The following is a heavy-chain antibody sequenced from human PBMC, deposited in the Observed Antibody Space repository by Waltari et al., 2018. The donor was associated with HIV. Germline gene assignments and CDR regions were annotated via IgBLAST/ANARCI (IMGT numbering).Heavy chain of an antibody. J-gene: IGHJ6*02. CDR2: ISSTSNTI. Sequence: EVQLVESGGGLVQPGGSLRLSCAASGFTFSRYSMNWVRQAPGKGLEWVSYISSTSNTIYYADSVKGRFTVSRDNAKNSLSLQMNSLRAEDTAGYFCAKEVVALPHYYYYGLDVWGQGTTVTVSS. CDR1: GFTFSRYS. CDR3: AKEVVALPHYYYYGLDV. D-gene: IGHD2-15*01. V-gene: IGHV3-48*04.